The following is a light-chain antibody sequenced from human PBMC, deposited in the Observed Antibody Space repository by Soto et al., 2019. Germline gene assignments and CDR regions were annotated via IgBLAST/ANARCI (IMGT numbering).Light chain of an antibody. CDR2: DAS. Sequence: EIVLTQSPGTLSLSPGERATLSCRASQSVSSSYLAWYQQRPGQAPRLLIYDASSRATGIPDRFSGSGSGTDFTLTISRLEPEDFAVYYCQQYVSSPSTFGQGTKVEIK. CDR3: QQYVSSPST. V-gene: IGKV3-20*01. J-gene: IGKJ1*01. CDR1: QSVSSSY.